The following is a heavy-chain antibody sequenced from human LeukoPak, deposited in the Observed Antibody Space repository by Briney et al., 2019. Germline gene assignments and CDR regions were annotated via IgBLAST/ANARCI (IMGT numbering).Heavy chain of an antibody. J-gene: IGHJ4*02. CDR3: AKDRGCNGAFDH. CDR2: ISYDGTNK. Sequence: GESLRLSCAASGFSFSSYGMHWVRQAPGKGLEWVAVISYDGTNKDYADSVKGRFTISRDNSKNTLFLQMNSLRTEDTAVYYCAKDRGCNGAFDHWGQGTLVTVSS. D-gene: IGHD4-17*01. V-gene: IGHV3-30*18. CDR1: GFSFSSYG.